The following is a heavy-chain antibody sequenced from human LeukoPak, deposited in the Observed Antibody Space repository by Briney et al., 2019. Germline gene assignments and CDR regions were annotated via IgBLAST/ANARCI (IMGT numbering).Heavy chain of an antibody. CDR3: ARDHEEGNYGMDV. J-gene: IGHJ6*02. Sequence: GGSLRLSCAASGFTFTSYSMNWVRQAPGKGLEWVSSISLSSTYIFYADSVRGRFTISRDNAKNSLYLQMNSLRAEDAAVYYCARDHEEGNYGMDVWGQGTTVTVSS. V-gene: IGHV3-21*01. CDR1: GFTFTSYS. CDR2: ISLSSTYI. D-gene: IGHD3-10*01.